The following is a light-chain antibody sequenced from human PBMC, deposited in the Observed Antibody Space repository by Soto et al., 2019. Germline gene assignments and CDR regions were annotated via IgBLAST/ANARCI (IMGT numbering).Light chain of an antibody. CDR1: QGVSRH. V-gene: IGKV3D-15*01. CDR3: QQYHQWPLT. Sequence: EIVMTQSPAPLSLSPGERATLSCRASQGVSRHLAWYQQKPGQAPRLLIYAASTRAAGVPARFSGSGSGTEFTLTISRLQSEDFTLYYCQQYHQWPLTFGGGTKVEI. J-gene: IGKJ4*01. CDR2: AAS.